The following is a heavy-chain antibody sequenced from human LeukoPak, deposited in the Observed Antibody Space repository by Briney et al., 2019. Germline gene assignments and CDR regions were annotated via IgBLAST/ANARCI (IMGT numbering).Heavy chain of an antibody. D-gene: IGHD3-22*01. CDR3: AKDGHYYDSSGYFGY. CDR2: ISGSGGST. J-gene: IGHJ4*02. V-gene: IGHV3-23*01. Sequence: GGSLRLSRAASGFTFSSYAMSWVRQAPGKGLEWVSAISGSGGSTYYADSVKGRFTISRDNSKNTLYLQMNSLGAEDTAVYYCAKDGHYYDSSGYFGYWGQGTLVTVSS. CDR1: GFTFSSYA.